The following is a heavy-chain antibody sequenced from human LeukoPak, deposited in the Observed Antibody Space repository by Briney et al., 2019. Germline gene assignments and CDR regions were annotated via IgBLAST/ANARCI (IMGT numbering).Heavy chain of an antibody. CDR2: INHSGST. V-gene: IGHV4-34*01. D-gene: IGHD5-12*01. CDR3: ARGPHGDSGYDYYYYYYGMDV. CDR1: GGSFSGYY. Sequence: SETLSLTRAVYGGSFSGYYWSWIRQPPGKGLEWIGEINHSGSTNYNPSLKSRVTISVDTSKNQFSLKLSSVTAADTAVYYCARGPHGDSGYDYYYYYYGMDVWGQGTTVTVSS. J-gene: IGHJ6*02.